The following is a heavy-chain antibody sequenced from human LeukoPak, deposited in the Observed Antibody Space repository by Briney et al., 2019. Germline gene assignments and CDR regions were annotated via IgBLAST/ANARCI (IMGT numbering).Heavy chain of an antibody. D-gene: IGHD4-11*01. V-gene: IGHV3-7*01. CDR1: GFTFSSYW. Sequence: GGSLRLSCAASGFTFSSYWMSWVRQAPGKGLEWVANIKQDGSEKYYVDSVKGRFTISRDNAKNSLYLQMNSLRAEDTAVYYCARVTYSNYYYYMDVWGKGTTVTVSS. CDR2: IKQDGSEK. J-gene: IGHJ6*03. CDR3: ARVTYSNYYYYMDV.